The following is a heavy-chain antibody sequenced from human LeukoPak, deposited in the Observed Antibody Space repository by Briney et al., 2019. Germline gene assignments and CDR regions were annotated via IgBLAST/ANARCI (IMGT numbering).Heavy chain of an antibody. D-gene: IGHD2-15*01. J-gene: IGHJ3*02. CDR2: ISSSSSYI. CDR1: GFTFSSYT. Sequence: GGSLRLSCAASGFTFSSYTMNWVRQAPGKGLEWVSSISSSSSYIYYADSMKGRFTISRDNAKNSLYLQMNSLRADDTAVYYCARETYCSGGSCYKGNAFDIWGQGTMVTVSP. CDR3: ARETYCSGGSCYKGNAFDI. V-gene: IGHV3-21*01.